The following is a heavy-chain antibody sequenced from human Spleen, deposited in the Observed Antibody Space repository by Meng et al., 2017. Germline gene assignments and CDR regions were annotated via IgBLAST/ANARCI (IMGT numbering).Heavy chain of an antibody. CDR3: ATRGNPYLNC. CDR2: INPIGGGT. Sequence: QGQLVQSGSELKKPGASVKLSCKASGYTFTTYNLHWVRQAPGQGLEWMGRINPIGGGTNYAQKFQGRVTMSRDTSISTAYMELSSLRSDDTAVYYCATRGNPYLNCWGQGTLVTVSS. J-gene: IGHJ4*02. CDR1: GYTFTTYN. V-gene: IGHV1-2*06.